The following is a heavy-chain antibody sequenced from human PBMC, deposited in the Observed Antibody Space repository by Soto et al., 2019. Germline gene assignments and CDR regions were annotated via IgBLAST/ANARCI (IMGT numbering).Heavy chain of an antibody. V-gene: IGHV1-18*01. CDR3: ARVSKRELVSYYYYDMDV. CDR1: GYIFTSYD. Sequence: QVQLVQSGGEVKEPGASVKVSCKASGYIFTSYDISWVRQAPGQGLEWMGWISGYNGNTKYAQKLQGRVTMTTDTSTNTAYMEVRSLRSDDTAVYYWARVSKRELVSYYYYDMDVWGQGTTVTVSS. CDR2: ISGYNGNT. J-gene: IGHJ6*02. D-gene: IGHD3-10*01.